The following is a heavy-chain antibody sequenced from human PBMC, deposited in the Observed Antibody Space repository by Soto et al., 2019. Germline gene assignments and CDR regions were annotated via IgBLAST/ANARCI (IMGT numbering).Heavy chain of an antibody. CDR2: IYHNGNT. Sequence: PSETLSLTCTVSGDSINTDKWWSWVRQPPGKGLEWIGEIYHNGNTDYNPSLKSRVTMSVDTSKNQFSLKVTSVTAADTAIYYCARDVALTGDTDRFDYWGQGTLVTVSS. J-gene: IGHJ4*02. CDR3: ARDVALTGDTDRFDY. V-gene: IGHV4-4*02. D-gene: IGHD2-21*02. CDR1: GDSINTDKW.